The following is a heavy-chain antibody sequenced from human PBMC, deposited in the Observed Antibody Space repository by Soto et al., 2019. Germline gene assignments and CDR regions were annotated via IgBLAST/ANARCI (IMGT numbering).Heavy chain of an antibody. V-gene: IGHV3-23*01. J-gene: IGHJ4*02. CDR3: VKDGSLEVPDVPLEEYFFDH. Sequence: EGQLLESGGGLVQPGGSLRLSCAASGFTFSDYAISWVRQGPGKGLEWASGISGVGSSTYYPDSVKGRFTISRDNSKNTVYLQMDSVRPEDTAVYYCVKDGSLEVPDVPLEEYFFDHWGQGTLVSVSS. D-gene: IGHD3-3*01. CDR1: GFTFSDYA. CDR2: ISGVGSST.